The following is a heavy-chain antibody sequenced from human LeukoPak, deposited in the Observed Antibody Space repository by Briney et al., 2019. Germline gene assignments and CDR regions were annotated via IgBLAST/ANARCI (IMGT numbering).Heavy chain of an antibody. D-gene: IGHD3-10*01. CDR1: GDSVSSNSAA. J-gene: IGHJ4*02. V-gene: IGHV6-1*01. Sequence: SQTLSLTCAISGDSVSSNSAAWNWIRQPPSRGLEWLGRTYYRSKWYSYYAPSVKSRITINPDTSKNQFSLQLKSVTPEDTAVYYCARMVGLVSDYWGQGTLVTVSS. CDR3: ARMVGLVSDY. CDR2: TYYRSKWYS.